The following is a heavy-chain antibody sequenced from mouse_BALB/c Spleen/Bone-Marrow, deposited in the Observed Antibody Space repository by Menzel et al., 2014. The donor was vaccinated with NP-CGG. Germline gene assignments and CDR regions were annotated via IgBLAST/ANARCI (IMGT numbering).Heavy chain of an antibody. CDR2: ISDGGDYT. CDR3: ARTYRPYALDY. D-gene: IGHD2-14*01. CDR1: GFTFSDYY. J-gene: IGHJ4*01. V-gene: IGHV5-4*02. Sequence: EVMLVESGGGLVKPGGSLKLSCAASGFTFSDYYMYWVRQTPDRRLEWVATISDGGDYTDYPDNVKGRFTISRDNAKNTLYLQMSGLKSEDTAMYYCARTYRPYALDYWGQGTSVTVSS.